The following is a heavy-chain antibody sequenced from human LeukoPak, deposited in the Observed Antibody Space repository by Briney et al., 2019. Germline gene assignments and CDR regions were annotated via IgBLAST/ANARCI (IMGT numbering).Heavy chain of an antibody. J-gene: IGHJ4*02. CDR2: ISYDGSNK. Sequence: GGSLRLSCAASGFTFSSYAMHWVRQAPGKGLEWVAVISYDGSNKYYADSVKGRFTISRDNSKNTLYLQMNSLRAEDTAVYYCARDTATAMDFDYWGQGTLVTVSS. V-gene: IGHV3-30*04. D-gene: IGHD5-18*01. CDR1: GFTFSSYA. CDR3: ARDTATAMDFDY.